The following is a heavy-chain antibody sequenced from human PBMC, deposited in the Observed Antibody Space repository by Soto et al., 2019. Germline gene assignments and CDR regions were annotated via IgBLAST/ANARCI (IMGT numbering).Heavy chain of an antibody. V-gene: IGHV1-69*12. CDR2: IIPIFGTA. D-gene: IGHD2-15*01. CDR3: GSSGYCSGGSGSYPQYYCYGMDV. Sequence: QVQLVQSGAEVKKPGSSVKVSCKASGGSFSSYAISWVRQAPGQGLEWMGGIIPIFGTANYAQKFQGRVTITADESTSTDYRELSSLRSEDTAVYYCGSSGYCSGGSGSYPQYYCYGMDVWGHGTTVTVSS. J-gene: IGHJ6*02. CDR1: GGSFSSYA.